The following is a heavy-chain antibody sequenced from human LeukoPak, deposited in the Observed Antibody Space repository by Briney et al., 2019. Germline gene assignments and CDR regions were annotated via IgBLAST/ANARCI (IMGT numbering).Heavy chain of an antibody. Sequence: GGSLRLSCAASGFTFSTYAMIWVRQAPGKGLEWVSGISGSSSHTEDADSVKGRFTISRDNSKNTLFLQMNNLRVEDTALYYCTKEYDKTNRSPQWGFDSWGQGTLVTVSS. D-gene: IGHD6-19*01. CDR2: ISGSSSHT. CDR1: GFTFSTYA. CDR3: TKEYDKTNRSPQWGFDS. V-gene: IGHV3-23*01. J-gene: IGHJ4*02.